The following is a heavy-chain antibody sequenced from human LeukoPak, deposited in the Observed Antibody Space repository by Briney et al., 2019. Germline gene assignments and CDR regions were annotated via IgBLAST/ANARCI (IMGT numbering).Heavy chain of an antibody. Sequence: PGGSLRLSCAASGFTFSSYSMNWVRQAPGKGLEWVSSISSSSSYIYYADSVKGRFTISRDNAKNSLYLQMNSLRAEDTAVYYCAGEAPEGGVFGVVMGYWGQGTLVTVSS. V-gene: IGHV3-21*01. D-gene: IGHD3-3*01. CDR3: AGEAPEGGVFGVVMGY. J-gene: IGHJ4*02. CDR2: ISSSSSYI. CDR1: GFTFSSYS.